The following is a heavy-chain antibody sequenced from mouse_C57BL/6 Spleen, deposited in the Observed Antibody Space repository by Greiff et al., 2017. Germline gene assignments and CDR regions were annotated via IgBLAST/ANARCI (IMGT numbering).Heavy chain of an antibody. J-gene: IGHJ2*01. Sequence: VQLVESGAELARPGASVKLSCKASGYTFTSYGISWVKQRTGQGLEWIGEIYPRSGNTYYNEKFKGKATLTADKSSSTAYMELRSLTSEDSAVYFCARWGWLLRGYLDYWGQGTTLTVSS. D-gene: IGHD2-3*01. CDR2: IYPRSGNT. CDR1: GYTFTSYG. V-gene: IGHV1-81*01. CDR3: ARWGWLLRGYLDY.